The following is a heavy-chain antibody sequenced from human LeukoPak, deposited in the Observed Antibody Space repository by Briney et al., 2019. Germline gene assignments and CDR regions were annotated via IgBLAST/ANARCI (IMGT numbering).Heavy chain of an antibody. CDR2: IIPIFGTA. CDR1: GGTFSSHA. J-gene: IGHJ6*03. Sequence: ASVKVSCKASGGTFSSHAISWVRQAPGQGLEWMGGIIPIFGTANYAQKFQGRVTITADKSTSTAYMELSSLRSEDTAVYYCARAGSSWGYYMDVWGKGTTVTVSS. CDR3: ARAGSSWGYYMDV. D-gene: IGHD6-13*01. V-gene: IGHV1-69*06.